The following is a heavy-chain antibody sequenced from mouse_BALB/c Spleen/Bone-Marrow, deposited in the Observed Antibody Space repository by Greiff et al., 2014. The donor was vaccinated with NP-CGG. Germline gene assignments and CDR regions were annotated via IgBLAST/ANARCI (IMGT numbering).Heavy chain of an antibody. CDR3: TPSVRRPPYAMDY. CDR2: IYPGNSDT. Sequence: EVKLQESGTVLARPGASVKMSCKASGYSFTSYWMHWVKQRPGQGLEWIGAIYPGNSDTSYNQKFKGKAKLTAVTSASTAYMELSSLTNEDSAVYYCTPSVRRPPYAMDYWGQGTSVTVSS. J-gene: IGHJ4*01. CDR1: GYSFTSYW. V-gene: IGHV1-5*01. D-gene: IGHD2-14*01.